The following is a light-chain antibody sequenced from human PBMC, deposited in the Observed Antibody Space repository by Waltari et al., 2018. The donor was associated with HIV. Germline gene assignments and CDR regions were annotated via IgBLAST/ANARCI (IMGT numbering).Light chain of an antibody. V-gene: IGLV2-23*02. J-gene: IGLJ3*02. CDR2: DVS. CDR3: LTYVSKTSTWQ. Sequence: SALTQPASVSGNPGQSVTITCTGTDIDIGNYNLVSWFQQHPGKAPKLLIYDVSKRPSGVSSRFSGSKSGYFASLTISGLLTEDESSYYCLTYVSKTSTWQFGGGTYLTV. CDR1: DIDIGNYNL.